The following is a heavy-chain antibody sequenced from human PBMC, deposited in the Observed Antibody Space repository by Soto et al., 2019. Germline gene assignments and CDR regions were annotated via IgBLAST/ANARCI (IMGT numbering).Heavy chain of an antibody. Sequence: SCKGSGYIFTSYWITWVRQMPGKGLEWMGRFDASDSSTNYSPSFRGHVTISSDRSTNTAYLQWSSLKASDTAMYYCATSSTAQYSSSWYRTDYYYGMDVWGQGTTVTVSS. CDR2: FDASDSST. D-gene: IGHD6-13*01. CDR3: ATSSTAQYSSSWYRTDYYYGMDV. J-gene: IGHJ6*02. V-gene: IGHV5-10-1*01. CDR1: GYIFTSYW.